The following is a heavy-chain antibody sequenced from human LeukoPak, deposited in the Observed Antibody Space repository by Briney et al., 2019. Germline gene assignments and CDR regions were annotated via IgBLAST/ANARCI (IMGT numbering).Heavy chain of an antibody. CDR2: INGSVGST. CDR3: AKDLQWLVINS. CDR1: GFTFSSYA. D-gene: IGHD6-19*01. J-gene: IGHJ4*02. Sequence: GGSLRLSCAASGFTFSSYAMSWVRQAPGKGLEWVSAINGSVGSTYYADSVKGRFTISRDNSKNTLYLQMNSLRAEDTAVYYCAKDLQWLVINSWGQGTLVTVSS. V-gene: IGHV3-23*01.